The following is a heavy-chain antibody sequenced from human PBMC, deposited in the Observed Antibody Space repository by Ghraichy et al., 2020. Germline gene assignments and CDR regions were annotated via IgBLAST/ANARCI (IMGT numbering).Heavy chain of an antibody. J-gene: IGHJ6*02. Sequence: SETLSLICSVSGRSIRSHFWSWIRQPPGKGLEWIGYISYTGNTNYSPSLGGRATISLDTSKNQFSLSLTSVNAADTAMYYCARRGRGYSLYYYGLDVWGPGTTVTVSS. D-gene: IGHD5-18*01. CDR3: ARRGRGYSLYYYGLDV. V-gene: IGHV4-59*11. CDR2: ISYTGNT. CDR1: GRSIRSHF.